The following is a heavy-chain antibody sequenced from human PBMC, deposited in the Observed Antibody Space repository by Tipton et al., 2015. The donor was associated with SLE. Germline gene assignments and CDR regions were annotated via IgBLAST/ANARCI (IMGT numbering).Heavy chain of an antibody. D-gene: IGHD3-16*01. CDR1: GFTFSNYL. V-gene: IGHV3-7*03. J-gene: IGHJ3*01. CDR3: AKDVLRWAFDF. CDR2: IKEDGSQK. Sequence: SLRLSCTASGFTFSNYLMSWVRQVPGEGLEWVASIKEDGSQKYSVDTVKGRFSISRDTSRNTLYLQMNSLRAEDTAVYFCAKDVLRWAFDFWGQGTMVTVSS.